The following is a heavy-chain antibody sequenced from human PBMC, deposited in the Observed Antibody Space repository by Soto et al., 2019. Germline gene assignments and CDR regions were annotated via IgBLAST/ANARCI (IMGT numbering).Heavy chain of an antibody. CDR2: INPSGGST. J-gene: IGHJ6*02. Sequence: ASVKVSCKASGYTFTSYYMHWVRQAPGQGLEWMGIINPSGGSTSYAQKFQGRVTMTRDTSTSTVYMELSSLRSEDTAVYYCAARDGYSYGKLYGMDVWGQGTTVTVSS. D-gene: IGHD5-18*01. CDR1: GYTFTSYY. CDR3: AARDGYSYGKLYGMDV. V-gene: IGHV1-46*01.